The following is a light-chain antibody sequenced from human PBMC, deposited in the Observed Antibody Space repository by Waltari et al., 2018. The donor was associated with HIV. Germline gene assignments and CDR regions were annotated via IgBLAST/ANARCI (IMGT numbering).Light chain of an antibody. V-gene: IGKV3-11*01. CDR3: QQHSNLLFP. CDR2: DAS. CDR1: QSVSSY. J-gene: IGKJ3*01. Sequence: EIVLTQSPATLSLSPGERATLFCRASQSVSSYLAWYQQKPGQDPRLLIYDASNMATGIPARFSCSGSGTDFTLTISSLEPEDFAVYYCQQHSNLLFPFGPGTKVDIK.